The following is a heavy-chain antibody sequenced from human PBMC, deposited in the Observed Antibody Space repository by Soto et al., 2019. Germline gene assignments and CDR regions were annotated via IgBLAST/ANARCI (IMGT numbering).Heavy chain of an antibody. CDR2: IDPSDSYT. Sequence: GESLKISCKGSGYSFTSYWISWVRQMPGKGLEWMGRIDPSDSYTNYSPSFQGHVTIPADKSISTAYLQWSSLKASDTAMYYCARHGDYDFWSGYYTGLGYYYYYGMDVWGQGTTVTVSS. V-gene: IGHV5-10-1*01. J-gene: IGHJ6*02. D-gene: IGHD3-3*01. CDR3: ARHGDYDFWSGYYTGLGYYYYYGMDV. CDR1: GYSFTSYW.